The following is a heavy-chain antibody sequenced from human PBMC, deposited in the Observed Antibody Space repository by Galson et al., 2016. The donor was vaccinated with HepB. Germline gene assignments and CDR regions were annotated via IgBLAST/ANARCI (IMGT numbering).Heavy chain of an antibody. J-gene: IGHJ6*02. CDR1: GYTFISYS. CDR2: INPSGGST. D-gene: IGHD3-10*01. V-gene: IGHV1-46*01. Sequence: SVKVSCKASGYTFISYSMHWVRQAPRQGLEWMGIINPSGGSTSYAQKFQGRVTMTRDTSTSTVYMELSSLRSEDTAVYYCARRKGTGTLDVWGQGTTVTVSS. CDR3: ARRKGTGTLDV.